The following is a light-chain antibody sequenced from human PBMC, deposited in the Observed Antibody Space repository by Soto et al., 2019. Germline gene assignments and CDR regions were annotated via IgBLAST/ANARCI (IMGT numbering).Light chain of an antibody. J-gene: IGLJ1*01. Sequence: QSALTQPASVSGSPGQSITISCTGTSSDVGAYKYVSWYQQHPGKAPKLMIYEVSNRPSGVSNRFSGSKSGNTASVTISGPQAEDEADYYCSSYTSTNTQVFGTGTKV. CDR1: SSDVGAYKY. V-gene: IGLV2-14*01. CDR2: EVS. CDR3: SSYTSTNTQV.